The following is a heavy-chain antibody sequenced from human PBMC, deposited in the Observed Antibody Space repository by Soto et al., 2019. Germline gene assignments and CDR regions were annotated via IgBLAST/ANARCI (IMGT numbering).Heavy chain of an antibody. CDR2: INAGDGSR. CDR1: GYTFTNYG. D-gene: IGHD6-19*01. Sequence: ASVKVSCKASGYTFTNYGVHWVRQAPGQRLEWMGWINAGDGSRKHSRNFQGRVIITSDTTASTAYMEMSSLRSEDTAVYYCVRDGAVAGNINFDFWGQGTLVTVSS. V-gene: IGHV1-3*01. J-gene: IGHJ4*02. CDR3: VRDGAVAGNINFDF.